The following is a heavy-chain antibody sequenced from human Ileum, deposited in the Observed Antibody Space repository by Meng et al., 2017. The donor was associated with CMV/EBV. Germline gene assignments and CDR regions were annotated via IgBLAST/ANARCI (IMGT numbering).Heavy chain of an antibody. CDR2: IHHSGRT. D-gene: IGHD3-22*01. Sequence: QVPLQESGPRLVKPAQTLSLTCTVSDGPIATDIFHWSWVRLTPGKGMEWIAFIHHSGRTSYNPSLKSRFTISEDTSKNQFSLKLNSVTAADTAVYYCARASYYDSSYFDNWGQGTLVTVS. J-gene: IGHJ4*02. CDR3: ARASYYDSSYFDN. CDR1: DGPIATDIFH. V-gene: IGHV4-30-4*01.